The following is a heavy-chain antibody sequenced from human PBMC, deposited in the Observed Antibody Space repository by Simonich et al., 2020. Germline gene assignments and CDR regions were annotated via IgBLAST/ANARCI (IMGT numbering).Heavy chain of an antibody. D-gene: IGHD1-1*01. V-gene: IGHV1-18*01. CDR1: GYTFTSYG. J-gene: IGHJ3*02. CDR3: ARSTTGTTAFDI. Sequence: QVQLVQSGAEVKKPGASVKVSCKASGYTFTSYGISWVRQAPGQGLEWMGWINAYNGNTNYAQKIQGRFTMTTDTATSTAYMELRSLRSDDTAVYYCARSTTGTTAFDIWGQGTMVTVSS. CDR2: INAYNGNT.